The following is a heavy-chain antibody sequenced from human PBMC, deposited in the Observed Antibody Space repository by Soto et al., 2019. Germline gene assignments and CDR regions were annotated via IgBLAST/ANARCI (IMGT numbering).Heavy chain of an antibody. CDR1: GFTFSSYS. CDR3: ARAGQLLLGYYGMDV. J-gene: IGHJ6*02. D-gene: IGHD2-2*01. Sequence: EVQLVESGGGLVKPGGSLRLSCAASGFTFSSYSMNWVRQAPGKGLEWVSSISSSSSYIYYADSVKGRFTISRDNAKNSLYLQMNSLRAEDTAVYYCARAGQLLLGYYGMDVWGQGTTVNVSS. V-gene: IGHV3-21*01. CDR2: ISSSSSYI.